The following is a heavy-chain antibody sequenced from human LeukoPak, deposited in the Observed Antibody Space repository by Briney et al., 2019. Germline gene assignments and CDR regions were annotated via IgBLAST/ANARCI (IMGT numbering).Heavy chain of an antibody. CDR3: AKNGGIYDYVWGSYRYYFDY. CDR1: GFTFSSYA. V-gene: IGHV3-23*01. D-gene: IGHD3-16*02. Sequence: AGGSLRLSCAASGFTFSSYAMSWVRQAPGKGLEWVSAISGSGGSTYYADSVKGRFIISRDNSKNTLYLQMNSLRAEDTAVYYCAKNGGIYDYVWGSYRYYFDYWGQGTLVTVSS. CDR2: ISGSGGST. J-gene: IGHJ4*02.